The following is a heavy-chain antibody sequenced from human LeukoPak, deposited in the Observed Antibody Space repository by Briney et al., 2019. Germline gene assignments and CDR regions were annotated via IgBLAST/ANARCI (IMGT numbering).Heavy chain of an antibody. CDR1: GFTFSSYA. CDR3: ARVRYSSGWYSEQTEYYFDY. CDR2: ISYDGSNK. Sequence: PGRSLRLSCAASGFTFSSYAMHWVRQAPGKGLEWVAVISYDGSNKYYADSVKGRFTISRDNSKNTLYLQMNSLRAEDTAVYYCARVRYSSGWYSEQTEYYFDYWGQGTLVTVSS. J-gene: IGHJ4*02. D-gene: IGHD6-19*01. V-gene: IGHV3-30*04.